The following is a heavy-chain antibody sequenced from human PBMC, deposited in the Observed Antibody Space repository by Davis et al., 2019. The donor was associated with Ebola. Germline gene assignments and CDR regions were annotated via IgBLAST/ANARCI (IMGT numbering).Heavy chain of an antibody. J-gene: IGHJ5*02. Sequence: ASVKVSCKASGYTFTGYYMHWVRQAPGQGLEWMGRINPNSGGTNYAQKFQGRVTMTRDTSTSTVYMELSSLRSEDTAVYYCARDKSEGIVMVVAAMGPGWFDPWGQGTLVTVSS. CDR2: INPNSGGT. CDR3: ARDKSEGIVMVVAAMGPGWFDP. V-gene: IGHV1-2*06. D-gene: IGHD2-15*01. CDR1: GYTFTGYY.